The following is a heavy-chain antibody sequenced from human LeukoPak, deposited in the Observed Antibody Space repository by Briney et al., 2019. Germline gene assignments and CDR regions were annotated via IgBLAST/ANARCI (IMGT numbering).Heavy chain of an antibody. J-gene: IGHJ4*02. CDR2: INYDGSNR. D-gene: IGHD3-16*01. CDR3: ARWGGTRQFYFDY. CDR1: GFSLSNYG. Sequence: PGGSLRLSCAASGFSLSNYGLHWVRQGPGKGLEWLAVINYDGSNRHYADSVKGRFTISKDSSENTLYLQMNRLRADDTAIYYCARWGGTRQFYFDYWGQGTLATVSS. V-gene: IGHV3-33*01.